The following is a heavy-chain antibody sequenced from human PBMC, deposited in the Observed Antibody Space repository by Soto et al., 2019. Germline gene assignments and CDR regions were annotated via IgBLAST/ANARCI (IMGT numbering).Heavy chain of an antibody. D-gene: IGHD3-22*01. J-gene: IGHJ4*02. CDR1: GFTFSSYG. CDR2: ISYDGSNK. V-gene: IGHV3-30*18. CDR3: AKEWVYDTSGWSFDY. Sequence: QVQLVESGGGVVQPGRSLRLSCAASGFTFSSYGMHWVRQAPGKGLEWVAVISYDGSNKYYADSLKGRFTISRDNSKNTLYLLMNSLRAEDTAVYYCAKEWVYDTSGWSFDYWGQGTLVTVSS.